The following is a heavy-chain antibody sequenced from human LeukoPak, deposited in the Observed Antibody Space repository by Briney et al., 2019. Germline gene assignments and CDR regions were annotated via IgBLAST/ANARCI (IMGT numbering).Heavy chain of an antibody. CDR3: ARERPGTYYYDSSGYYPDY. D-gene: IGHD3-22*01. CDR2: IYYSGST. V-gene: IGHV4-31*03. Sequence: PSQTLSLTCTVSGGSIGSGGYYWSWIRQHPGKGLEWIGYIYYSGSTYYNPSLKSRVTISVDTSKNQFSLKLSSVTAADTAVYYCARERPGTYYYDSSGYYPDYWGQGTLVTVSS. J-gene: IGHJ4*02. CDR1: GGSIGSGGYY.